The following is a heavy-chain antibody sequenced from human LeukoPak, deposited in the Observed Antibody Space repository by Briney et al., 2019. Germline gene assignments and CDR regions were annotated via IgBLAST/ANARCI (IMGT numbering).Heavy chain of an antibody. CDR3: AREGRNDTSAFSALDI. J-gene: IGHJ3*02. CDR1: GFTFSSYG. Sequence: PGGSLRLSCAASGFTFSSYGVLWLRQAPGKGREGVAFIQDDGHDLYYVASVKGRYTISRDNSKITMYLQLSSLRVEDTALYYSAREGRNDTSAFSALDIWGQGAMVTVSS. D-gene: IGHD3-22*01. V-gene: IGHV3-30*02. CDR2: IQDDGHDL.